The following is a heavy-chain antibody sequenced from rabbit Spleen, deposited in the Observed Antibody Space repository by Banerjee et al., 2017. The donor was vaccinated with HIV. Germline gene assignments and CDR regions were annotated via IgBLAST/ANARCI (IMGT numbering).Heavy chain of an antibody. D-gene: IGHD6-1*01. Sequence: QSLEESGGDLVKPGASLTLTCKASGFTLTNTAMCWVRQAPGKGLEWIGCIVTDTVTTWYASCVNGRFTISKTSSTTVTLQMTSLTAADTATYFCATNKDINGYVSFNLWGPGTLVTVS. CDR2: IVTDTVTT. CDR1: GFTLTNTA. J-gene: IGHJ4*01. V-gene: IGHV1S40*01. CDR3: ATNKDINGYVSFNL.